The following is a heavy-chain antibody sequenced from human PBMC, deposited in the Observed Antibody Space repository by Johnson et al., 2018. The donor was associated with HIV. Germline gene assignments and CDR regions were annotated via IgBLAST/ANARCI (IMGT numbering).Heavy chain of an antibody. V-gene: IGHV3-30*03. CDR3: ARDLAALDAFES. CDR2: ISYDGINK. J-gene: IGHJ3*02. D-gene: IGHD6-6*01. CDR1: GFTFSSYG. Sequence: QVQLVESGGGLVQPGRSLRLSCAASGFTFSSYGMHWVRQAPGKGLEWVALISYDGINKHYADSVEGRFTISSDNAKNSLYLQMNSLRAEDMAVYYCARDLAALDAFESWGQGTMVTVSS.